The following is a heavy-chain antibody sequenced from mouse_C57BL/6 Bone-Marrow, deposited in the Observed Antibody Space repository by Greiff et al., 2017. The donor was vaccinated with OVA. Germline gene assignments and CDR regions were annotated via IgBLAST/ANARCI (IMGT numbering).Heavy chain of an antibody. J-gene: IGHJ4*01. V-gene: IGHV1-76*01. D-gene: IGHD1-1*01. CDR1: GYTFTDYY. CDR3: ARAKYYGSNYDAMDY. CDR2: VYPGSGNT. Sequence: QVQLQQPGAELVRPGASVKLSCKASGYTFTDYYINWVKQRPGQGLEWIARVYPGSGNTYYNEKFKGKATLPADISSSTAYMQLSSLTSEDSAVYFCARAKYYGSNYDAMDYCGQGTSVTVSS.